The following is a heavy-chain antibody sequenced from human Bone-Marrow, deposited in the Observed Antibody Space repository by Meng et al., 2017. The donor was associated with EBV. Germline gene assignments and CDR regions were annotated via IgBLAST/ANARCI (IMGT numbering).Heavy chain of an antibody. CDR1: GGSISSGCYS. CDR2: IYHSGST. J-gene: IGHJ4*02. D-gene: IGHD2-2*01. V-gene: IGHV4-30-2*01. Sequence: HLQLQESRSELVKPSHTLSLTCAVSGGSISSGCYSWSWIRQPPGKGLEWIGYIYHSGSTYYNPSLKSRVTISVDRSKNQFSLKLSSVTAADTAVYYCASSDCSSTSCYPRYWGQGTLVTVSS. CDR3: ASSDCSSTSCYPRY.